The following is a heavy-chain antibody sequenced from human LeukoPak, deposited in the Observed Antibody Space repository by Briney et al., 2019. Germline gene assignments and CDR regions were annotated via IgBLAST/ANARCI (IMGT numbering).Heavy chain of an antibody. V-gene: IGHV3-30*18. J-gene: IGHJ6*02. CDR2: ISYDGSNK. Sequence: GGSLRLSCAASGFAFSRYGMHWVRQAPGKGLEWVAVISYDGSNKYYADSVKGRFTISRDNSKNTLYLQLNSLRAEDTAVFYCAKDRYGDHISAGLDVWGQGTTVTVSS. D-gene: IGHD4-17*01. CDR1: GFAFSRYG. CDR3: AKDRYGDHISAGLDV.